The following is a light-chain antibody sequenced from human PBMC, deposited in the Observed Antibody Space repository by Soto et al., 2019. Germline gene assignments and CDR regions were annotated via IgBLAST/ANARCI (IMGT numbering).Light chain of an antibody. CDR1: QSVSSS. J-gene: IGKJ1*01. CDR3: QQYNNWWT. V-gene: IGKV3-15*01. CDR2: GAS. Sequence: EILMTQSPATLSVSPGERATLSCRASQSVSSSLAWYQQKPGQAPRLLISGASTRATGIPARFSGSGSGTEFTLTISSLQSEDFAVYYCQQYNNWWTFGQGTKEDIK.